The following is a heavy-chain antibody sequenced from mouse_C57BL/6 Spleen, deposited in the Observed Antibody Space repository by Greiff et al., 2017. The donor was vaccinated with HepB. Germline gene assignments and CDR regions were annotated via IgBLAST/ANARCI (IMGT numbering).Heavy chain of an antibody. V-gene: IGHV1-59*01. CDR1: GYTFTSYW. Sequence: QVQLQQPGAELVKPGTSVKLSCKASGYTFTSYWMPWVKQRPGQGLEWIGVIDPSDSYTNYNQKFKGKATLTVDTSSSTAYMQLSSLTSEDSAVYDCGGNQGYWGQGTTLTVSS. J-gene: IGHJ2*01. CDR3: GGNQGY. CDR2: IDPSDSYT. D-gene: IGHD4-1*01.